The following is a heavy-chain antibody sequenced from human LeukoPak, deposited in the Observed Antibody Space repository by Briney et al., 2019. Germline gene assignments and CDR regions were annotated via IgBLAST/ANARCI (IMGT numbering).Heavy chain of an antibody. D-gene: IGHD3-22*01. CDR2: IYPDDSDI. J-gene: IGHJ4*02. CDR1: GYNFANSW. V-gene: IGHV5-51*01. CDR3: ARHSDRKAFDY. Sequence: GESLKISCHGSGYNFANSWIGWVRQMPGKGLEWVGLIYPDDSDIRYSPSFQDHVTISADKSTSTAYLQWVSLKASDTAMYYCARHSDRKAFDYWGQGTLVTVSS.